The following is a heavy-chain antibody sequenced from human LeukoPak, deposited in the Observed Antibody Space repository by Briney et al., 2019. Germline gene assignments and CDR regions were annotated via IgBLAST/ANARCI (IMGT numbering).Heavy chain of an antibody. CDR1: GFTFGSYW. Sequence: GGSLRLSCAASGFTFGSYWMSWVRQAPGKGLEWVANIKQDGSEKYYVDSVKGRFTISRNNAKNSLYLQMNSLRAEDTAVYYCAREVPATGDAFDIWGQGTMVTVSS. D-gene: IGHD2-2*01. J-gene: IGHJ3*02. V-gene: IGHV3-7*01. CDR2: IKQDGSEK. CDR3: AREVPATGDAFDI.